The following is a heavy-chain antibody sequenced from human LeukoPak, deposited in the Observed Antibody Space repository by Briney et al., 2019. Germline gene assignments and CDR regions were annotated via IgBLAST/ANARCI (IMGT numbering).Heavy chain of an antibody. CDR1: GGSFSGYY. CDR3: GRGHYDYVWGSYRSTGRRRQGGEYSQQ. CDR2: INHSGST. Sequence: SETLSLTCAVYGGSFSGYYWSWIRQPPGKGLEWIGEINHSGSTNYNPSLKSRVTISVDTSKNQFSLKLSSVTAADTAVYYCGRGHYDYVWGSYRSTGRRRQGGEYSQQGGQGTLVTVSS. J-gene: IGHJ1*01. V-gene: IGHV4-34*01. D-gene: IGHD3-16*02.